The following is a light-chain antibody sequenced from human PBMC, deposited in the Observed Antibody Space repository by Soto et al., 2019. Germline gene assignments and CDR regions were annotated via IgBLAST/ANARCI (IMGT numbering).Light chain of an antibody. J-gene: IGKJ5*01. CDR1: QVISSY. Sequence: VRMDPSVSSVSAYTRDRVTITCGSSQVISSYLAWYQQKPVKAPKLLIYAASTLQSGVPSRFSGSGSGTDFTLTISCLQSEDFATYFCQHSYSNFPITVGQGTRLEN. V-gene: IGKV1-8*01. CDR3: QHSYSNFPIT. CDR2: AAS.